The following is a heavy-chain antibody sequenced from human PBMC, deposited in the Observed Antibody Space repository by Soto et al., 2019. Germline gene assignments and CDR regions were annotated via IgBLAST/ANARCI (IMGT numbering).Heavy chain of an antibody. CDR3: ATSMWFGTQPEI. Sequence: QVQLQQWGAGVLKPSETLSLTCGVSGGSFSGNYWTWFRQPPGKGLEWIGEISPSGTTKYIPSLKSRVTISVDMSKEQYSLKVTSVTAADKVVYYCATSMWFGTQPEIWGQGTLVTVPS. D-gene: IGHD3-10*01. V-gene: IGHV4-34*01. J-gene: IGHJ4*02. CDR2: ISPSGTT. CDR1: GGSFSGNY.